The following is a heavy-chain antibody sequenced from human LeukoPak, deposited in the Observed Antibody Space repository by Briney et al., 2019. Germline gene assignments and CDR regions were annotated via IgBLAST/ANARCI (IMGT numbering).Heavy chain of an antibody. CDR2: IYYSGST. V-gene: IGHV4-39*01. CDR1: GGSISSSSYY. Sequence: SETLSLTSTVSGGSISSSSYYWGWIRQPPGKGLEWIGSIYYSGSTYYNPSLKSRVTISVDTSKNQFSLKLSSVTAADTAVYYXAXXXXPTXVTDYWGQGTLVTV. D-gene: IGHD4-17*01. CDR3: AXXXXPTXVTDY. J-gene: IGHJ4*02.